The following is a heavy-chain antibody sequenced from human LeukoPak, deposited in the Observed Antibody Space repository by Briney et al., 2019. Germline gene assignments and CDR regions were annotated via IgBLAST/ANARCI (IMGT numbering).Heavy chain of an antibody. Sequence: SETLSLTCTVSGGSISSGGYYWSWIRQHPGKGLEWIGYIYYSGSTYYNPSLKSRVTISVDTSKNQFSLKLSSVTAADTAVYYCARWCIVGDRYSYGYVSNNWSDPWGQGTLVTVSS. CDR1: GGSISSGGYY. CDR2: IYYSGST. V-gene: IGHV4-31*03. CDR3: ARWCIVGDRYSYGYVSNNWSDP. J-gene: IGHJ5*02. D-gene: IGHD5-18*01.